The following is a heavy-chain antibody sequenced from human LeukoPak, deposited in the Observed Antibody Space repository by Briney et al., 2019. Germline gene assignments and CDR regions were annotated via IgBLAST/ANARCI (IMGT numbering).Heavy chain of an antibody. V-gene: IGHV4-30-4*08. J-gene: IGHJ6*03. CDR1: GDSISSGDYY. D-gene: IGHD6-13*01. CDR2: IYYTGST. CDR3: ARHADLGQLGYMDV. Sequence: SQTLSLTCTVSGDSISSGDYYWSWIRQPPGKGLEWIGYIYYTGSTDYNPSLKSRITISVDTSKNQFSLKLSSVTAADTAVYYCARHADLGQLGYMDVWGKGTTVTVSS.